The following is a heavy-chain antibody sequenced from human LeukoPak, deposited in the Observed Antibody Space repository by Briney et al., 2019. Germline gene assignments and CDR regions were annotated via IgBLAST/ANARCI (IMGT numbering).Heavy chain of an antibody. CDR2: IYPGDSDT. CDR3: ARLFPDYYYGMDV. J-gene: IGHJ6*02. CDR1: GYSFTSYW. Sequence: KVGESLKISCKGSGYSFTSYWIGWVRQMPGKGLEWMGIIYPGDSDTRYSPSFQGQVTISADKSISTAYLQWSSLKASDTAMHYCARLFPDYYYGMDVWGQGTTVTVSS. V-gene: IGHV5-51*01.